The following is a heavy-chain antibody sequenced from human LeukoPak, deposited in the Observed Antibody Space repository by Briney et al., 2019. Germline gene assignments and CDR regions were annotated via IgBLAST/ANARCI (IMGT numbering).Heavy chain of an antibody. V-gene: IGHV3-7*03. CDR3: ARVPGYCSSTSCYFYYFDY. D-gene: IGHD2-2*01. CDR2: IKQDGSEK. J-gene: IGHJ4*02. Sequence: PGGSLRLSCAASGFTFSSYWMSCVRQAPGKGLEWVANIKQDGSEKYYVDSVKGRFTISRDNAKNSLYLQMNSLRAEDTAVYYCARVPGYCSSTSCYFYYFDYWGQGTLVTVSS. CDR1: GFTFSSYW.